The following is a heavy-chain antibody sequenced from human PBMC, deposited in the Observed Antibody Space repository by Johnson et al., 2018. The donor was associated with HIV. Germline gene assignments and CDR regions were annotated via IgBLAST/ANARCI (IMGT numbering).Heavy chain of an antibody. D-gene: IGHD4-17*01. J-gene: IGHJ3*01. V-gene: IGHV3-7*01. CDR2: IKQDGSEK. CDR1: GFTFDDYA. Sequence: VQLVESGGVVVQPGGSLRLSCAVSGFTFDDYAMHWVRQAPGKGLEWLANIKQDGSEKYYVDSVKGRFTISRDNAKNSLYLQMNNLRVEDTAVYYCARDATPWGGDYVGYAFDLWGQGTVVTVSP. CDR3: ARDATPWGGDYVGYAFDL.